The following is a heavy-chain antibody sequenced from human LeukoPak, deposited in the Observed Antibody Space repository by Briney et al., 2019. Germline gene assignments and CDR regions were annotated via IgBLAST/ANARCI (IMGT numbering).Heavy chain of an antibody. CDR1: GFTFTDYS. Sequence: GGSLRLSCAAAGFTFTDYSMNWVRQAPGKGLEWVSTISSDSGHIYYADSVKGRFTISRDNAKNSLYLQMNSLRAEDTALYYCGKDVLAGGLDVWGQGTTVTVSS. CDR3: GKDVLAGGLDV. V-gene: IGHV3-21*04. CDR2: ISSDSGHI. J-gene: IGHJ6*02.